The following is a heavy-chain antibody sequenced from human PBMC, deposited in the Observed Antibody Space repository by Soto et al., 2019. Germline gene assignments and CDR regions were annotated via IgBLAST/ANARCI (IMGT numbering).Heavy chain of an antibody. CDR2: IYWDDDE. Sequence: QITLKESGPTLVKPTQTLTLTCSFSGFSLTTDGVGVGWVRQPPGEALEWLALIYWDDDERYSPSLKTRLTITKDPSKNQVVLIMTNMDPVDTATYYCAHSRNLITEDAQVGDFDYWGQGTRVTVSS. V-gene: IGHV2-5*02. CDR1: GFSLTTDGVG. J-gene: IGHJ4*02. D-gene: IGHD3-10*01. CDR3: AHSRNLITEDAQVGDFDY.